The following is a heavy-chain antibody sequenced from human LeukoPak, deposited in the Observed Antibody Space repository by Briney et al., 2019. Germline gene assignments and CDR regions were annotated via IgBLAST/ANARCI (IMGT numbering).Heavy chain of an antibody. CDR3: ARAGGFFSPFGY. Sequence: PSQTLSLTCTVSGGSISSGGYYWSWLRQHPGKGLEWIGYIYYSGSTYYNPSLKSRVTISVDTSKNQFSLKLSSVTAADTAMYYCARAGGFFSPFGYWGQGTLVTVSS. D-gene: IGHD3-3*01. J-gene: IGHJ4*02. CDR2: IYYSGST. V-gene: IGHV4-31*03. CDR1: GGSISSGGYY.